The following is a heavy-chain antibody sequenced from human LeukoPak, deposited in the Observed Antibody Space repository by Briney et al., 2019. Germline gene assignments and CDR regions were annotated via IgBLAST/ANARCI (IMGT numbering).Heavy chain of an antibody. D-gene: IGHD2/OR15-2a*01. J-gene: IGHJ4*02. CDR1: GFSFTNAF. CDR3: TAASEDF. CDR2: IKTKSDGGTT. Sequence: GGSLRLSCAASGFSFTNAFMTWVREAPGQGLEWVGRIKTKSDGGTTDYAAPVQGRFTISRDDSKDTLYLQMNSLKTEDTAVYYCTAASEDFWGQGILLTVSS. V-gene: IGHV3-15*01.